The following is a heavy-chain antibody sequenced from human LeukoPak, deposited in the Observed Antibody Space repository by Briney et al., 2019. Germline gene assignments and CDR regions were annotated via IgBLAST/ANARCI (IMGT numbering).Heavy chain of an antibody. Sequence: PGGSLRLSCAASGFTFSSYAMSWVRQAPGKGLEWVSAISGSGGSTYYADSVEGWFTISRDNSKNTLYLQMNSLRAEDTAVYYCARQLGYCSDGSCYFDYWGQGTLVTVSS. CDR2: ISGSGGST. J-gene: IGHJ4*02. D-gene: IGHD2-15*01. V-gene: IGHV3-23*01. CDR1: GFTFSSYA. CDR3: ARQLGYCSDGSCYFDY.